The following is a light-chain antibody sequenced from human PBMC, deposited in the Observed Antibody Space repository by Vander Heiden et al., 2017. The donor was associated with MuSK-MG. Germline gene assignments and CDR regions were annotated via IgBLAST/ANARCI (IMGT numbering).Light chain of an antibody. CDR2: DAS. Sequence: EIVLTQSPATLSVSPGERATLSCRASQSVSINLAWYQQKRGQAPRLLIYDASTRATGIPARFSGGGSGTEFTLTISSLQSEDFAVYYCQQYNNWPPLTFGGGTKVEIK. J-gene: IGKJ4*01. V-gene: IGKV3-15*01. CDR1: QSVSIN. CDR3: QQYNNWPPLT.